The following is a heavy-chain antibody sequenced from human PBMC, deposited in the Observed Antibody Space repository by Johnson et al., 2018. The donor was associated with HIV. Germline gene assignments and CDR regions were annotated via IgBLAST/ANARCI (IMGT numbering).Heavy chain of an antibody. CDR3: ANSADYGGYGSPDAFDI. CDR1: GFTFSSYA. J-gene: IGHJ3*02. D-gene: IGHD4-17*01. V-gene: IGHV3-30*04. CDR2: ISYDGSNK. Sequence: VQLVESGGGVVQPGRSLRLSCAASGFTFSSYAMHWVRQAPGKGLEWVAVISYDGSNKYYADSVKGRFTISRDNAKNSLYLQRNSLRAEDTAVYYCANSADYGGYGSPDAFDIWGQGTMVTVSS.